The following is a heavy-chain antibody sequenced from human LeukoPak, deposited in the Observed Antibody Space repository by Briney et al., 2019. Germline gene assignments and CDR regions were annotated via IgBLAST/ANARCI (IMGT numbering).Heavy chain of an antibody. CDR3: ARDQEGYFDY. Sequence: ASVKVSCKASGYTFTGYYMHWVRQAPGQGLEWMGWINPRNAATNYAQKFQGRVTMTRDTSISTAYMELSRLRSDDTAVYYCARDQEGYFDYWGQGTLVTVSS. CDR1: GYTFTGYY. V-gene: IGHV1-2*02. CDR2: INPRNAAT. J-gene: IGHJ4*02.